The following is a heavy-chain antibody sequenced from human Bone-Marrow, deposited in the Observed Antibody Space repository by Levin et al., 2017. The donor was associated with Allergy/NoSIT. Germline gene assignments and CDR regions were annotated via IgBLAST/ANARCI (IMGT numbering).Heavy chain of an antibody. CDR3: ARDRLQWLVGDYFDY. Sequence: GGSLRLSCAASGFIFSNYAMYWVRQIPGKGLEWVAVISHDGSKKYYADSVKGRFTISRDNSKNTFYLQMNSLRAEDTAVFYCARDRLQWLVGDYFDYWGQGTLVTVSS. V-gene: IGHV3-30*14. D-gene: IGHD6-19*01. J-gene: IGHJ4*02. CDR2: ISHDGSKK. CDR1: GFIFSNYA.